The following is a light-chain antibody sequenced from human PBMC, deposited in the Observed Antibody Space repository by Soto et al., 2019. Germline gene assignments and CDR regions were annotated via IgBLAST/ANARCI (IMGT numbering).Light chain of an antibody. Sequence: QSALTQPASVSGSPGQSITISCTGTSSDDGAYNYVSWYQQHPGKVPKLMIYDVSDRPSGVSNRFSGSKSGNTASLTISGLQAEDEADYYCSSFTRSNSYVFGTGTKLTVL. CDR2: DVS. V-gene: IGLV2-14*03. J-gene: IGLJ1*01. CDR1: SSDDGAYNY. CDR3: SSFTRSNSYV.